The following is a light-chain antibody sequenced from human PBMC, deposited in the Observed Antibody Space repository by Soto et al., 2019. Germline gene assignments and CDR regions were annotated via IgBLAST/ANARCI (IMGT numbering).Light chain of an antibody. CDR1: QSVSSN. V-gene: IGKV3-11*01. CDR3: QQRSNWPPPLT. J-gene: IGKJ4*01. CDR2: DAS. Sequence: EIVMTQSPATLSVSPGERATLSCRASQSVSSNLAWYQQKPGQAPRLLIYDASNRATGIPARFSGSGSGTDFTLTISSLEPEDFAVYYCQQRSNWPPPLTFGGGTKVDIK.